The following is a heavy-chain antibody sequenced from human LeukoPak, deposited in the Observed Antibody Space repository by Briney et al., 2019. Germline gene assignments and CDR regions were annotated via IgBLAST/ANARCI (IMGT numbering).Heavy chain of an antibody. CDR1: GFTFSDYW. CDR2: ISGSGGST. J-gene: IGHJ4*02. V-gene: IGHV3-23*01. D-gene: IGHD6-19*01. Sequence: GGSLRLSCAASGFTFSDYWMFWVRQAPGKGLEWVSAISGSGGSTYYADSVKGRFTISRDNSKNTLYLQMNSLRAEDTAVYYCAKGRVRRTGAFDYWGQGTLVTVSS. CDR3: AKGRVRRTGAFDY.